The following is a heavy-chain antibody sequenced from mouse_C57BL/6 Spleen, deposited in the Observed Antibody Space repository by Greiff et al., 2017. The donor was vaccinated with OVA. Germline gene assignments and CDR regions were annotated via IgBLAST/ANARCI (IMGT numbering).Heavy chain of an antibody. D-gene: IGHD2-2*01. CDR3: ARRGGYDGWFAY. Sequence: QVQLQQPGAELVRPGSSVKLSCKASGYTFTSYWMDWVKQRPGQGLEWIGNIYPSDSETHYNQKFKDKATLTVDKSSSTAYMQLSSLTSEDSAVYYCARRGGYDGWFAYWGQGTLVTVSA. V-gene: IGHV1-61*01. CDR1: GYTFTSYW. J-gene: IGHJ3*01. CDR2: IYPSDSET.